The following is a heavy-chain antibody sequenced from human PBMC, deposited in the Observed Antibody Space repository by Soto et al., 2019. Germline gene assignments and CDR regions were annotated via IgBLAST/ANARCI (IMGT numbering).Heavy chain of an antibody. D-gene: IGHD1-7*01. CDR1: GYTFTSYD. Sequence: QVHLVQSGTELKKPGASVKVSCRTSGYTFTSYDINWVRQATGQGLEWMGWMNPNTGNTGNAQKFQGRVTMTRKTSISTAYMELSSLRSEDTAVYYCLRGWGQLGTLWGAYWGQGTLVTVSS. CDR2: MNPNTGNT. J-gene: IGHJ4*02. CDR3: LRGWGQLGTLWGAY. V-gene: IGHV1-8*01.